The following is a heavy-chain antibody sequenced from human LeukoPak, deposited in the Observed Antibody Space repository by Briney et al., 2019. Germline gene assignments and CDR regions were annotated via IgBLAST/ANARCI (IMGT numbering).Heavy chain of an antibody. D-gene: IGHD2/OR15-2a*01. V-gene: IGHV4-59*08. J-gene: IGHJ4*02. CDR1: GVSISSYY. CDR3: ARHPFSSPFDH. CDR2: IYYSGST. Sequence: SETLSLTCTVSGVSISSYYWSWIRQPPGKRLEWIGNIYYSGSTNYNPSLKSRVTISVDTSRNQFSLRLSSVTAADTAVYYCARHPFSSPFDHWGQGTLVAVSS.